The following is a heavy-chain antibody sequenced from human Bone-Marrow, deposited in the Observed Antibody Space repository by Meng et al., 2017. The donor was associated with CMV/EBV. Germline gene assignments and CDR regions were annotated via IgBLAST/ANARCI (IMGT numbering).Heavy chain of an antibody. CDR3: ARDLSRIVVVPAAITPYYYYGMDV. Sequence: GGSLRLSCAASGFTFSSYWMHWVRQAPGKGLVWVSRINSDGSSTSYADSVKGRFTISRDNAKNTLYLQMNSLRAEDTAVYYCARDLSRIVVVPAAITPYYYYGMDVWGQGTMVTVSS. CDR1: GFTFSSYW. CDR2: INSDGSST. D-gene: IGHD2-2*02. V-gene: IGHV3-74*01. J-gene: IGHJ6*02.